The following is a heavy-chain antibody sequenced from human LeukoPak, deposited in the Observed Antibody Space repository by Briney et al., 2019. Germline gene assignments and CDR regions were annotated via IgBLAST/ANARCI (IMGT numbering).Heavy chain of an antibody. V-gene: IGHV1-2*02. D-gene: IGHD1-26*01. Sequence: GASVKVPCKASGYTFTGHYMHWVRQAPGQGLEWMGWINPNNGGTNYAQKFLGRVTMTRDTSISTAYMELSRLRSDDTAVYYCARGYALYSGRYIDFDYWGQGTLVTVSS. CDR3: ARGYALYSGRYIDFDY. CDR2: INPNNGGT. J-gene: IGHJ4*02. CDR1: GYTFTGHY.